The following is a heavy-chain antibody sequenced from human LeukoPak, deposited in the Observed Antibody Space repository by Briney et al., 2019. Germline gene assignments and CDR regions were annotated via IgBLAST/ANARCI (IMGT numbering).Heavy chain of an antibody. CDR2: IYDTGRS. J-gene: IGHJ5*02. D-gene: IGHD3-16*01. V-gene: IGHV4-59*01. Sequence: PSETLSLTCTVSGASINGYYWNWIRQSPGKGLEWIAFIYDTGRSNYNPSLRSRVTISLDTSKNQFSLKLKSVTAADTAVYYCAGNRNALGDVNWLDPWGQGTLVTVSS. CDR1: GASINGYY. CDR3: AGNRNALGDVNWLDP.